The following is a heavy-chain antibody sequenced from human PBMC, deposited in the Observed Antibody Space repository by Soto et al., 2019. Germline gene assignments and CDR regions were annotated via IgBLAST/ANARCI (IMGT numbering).Heavy chain of an antibody. J-gene: IGHJ6*01. CDR3: ARTFDYYGMDV. Sequence: GTLSLTCAVSGYSIGSAYYWACIRQSPGKGLEWIGSIYHAGSVYYNPSLNGRVALSMDTSKNHFSLKLTSVTAADTAVYYCARTFDYYGMDVWGQGTTVTVPS. CDR2: IYHAGSV. V-gene: IGHV4-38-2*01. CDR1: GYSIGSAYY.